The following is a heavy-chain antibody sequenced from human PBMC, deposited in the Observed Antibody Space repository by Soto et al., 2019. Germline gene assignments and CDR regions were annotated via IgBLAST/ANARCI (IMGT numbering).Heavy chain of an antibody. CDR3: ARHAYDFWSGHPNPRYYYGMDV. CDR1: GYRFTSYW. Sequence: PGESLKISCKGSGYRFTSYWIGWVRQMPGKGLEWMGIIYPGDSNTRYSPSLQGQVTISVDKSISTAYLQWSSLKATDTAMYYCARHAYDFWSGHPNPRYYYGMDVWGQGTTVTFSS. J-gene: IGHJ6*02. CDR2: IYPGDSNT. D-gene: IGHD3-3*01. V-gene: IGHV5-51*01.